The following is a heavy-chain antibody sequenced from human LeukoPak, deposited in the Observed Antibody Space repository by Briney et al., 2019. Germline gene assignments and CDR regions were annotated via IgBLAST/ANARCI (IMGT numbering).Heavy chain of an antibody. CDR1: GYSISSGYY. V-gene: IGHV4-38-2*02. D-gene: IGHD3-9*01. CDR2: IYHSGST. J-gene: IGHJ4*02. Sequence: SETLSLTCTVSGYSISSGYYWGWIRQPPGKGLEWIGSIYHSGSTYYNPSLKSRVTISVDTSKNQFSLKLSSVTAADTAVYYCARVPYYDILTGCFDYWGQGTLVTVSS. CDR3: ARVPYYDILTGCFDY.